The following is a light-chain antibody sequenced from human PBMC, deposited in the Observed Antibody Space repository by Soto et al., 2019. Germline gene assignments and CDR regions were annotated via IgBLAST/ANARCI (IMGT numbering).Light chain of an antibody. Sequence: EIVMTQSPATLSVSPGERATLSCRASQSVGSNLVCYQRRPGQTPRVLIYGASTRSPGIPARFSGSGSGTDFTLTISSLQSEDFAIYYCQQYNDWPTFGQGTKVEIK. CDR2: GAS. CDR3: QQYNDWPT. CDR1: QSVGSN. J-gene: IGKJ1*01. V-gene: IGKV3-15*01.